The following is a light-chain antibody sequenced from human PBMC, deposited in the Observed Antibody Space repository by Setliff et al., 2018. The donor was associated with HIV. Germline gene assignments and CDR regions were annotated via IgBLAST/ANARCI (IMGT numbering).Light chain of an antibody. CDR1: SSDIGVYEY. CDR2: EVS. Sequence: QSALTQAASVSGSPGQSITIFCIGTSSDIGVYEYVSWYQQHPGEAPKLIIYEVSNRPSGVPDRFSGSKSGNTASLTISGLQAEDEAHYYCSSYSSSNTLIFGGGTKLTVL. V-gene: IGLV2-14*01. CDR3: SSYSSSNTLI. J-gene: IGLJ2*01.